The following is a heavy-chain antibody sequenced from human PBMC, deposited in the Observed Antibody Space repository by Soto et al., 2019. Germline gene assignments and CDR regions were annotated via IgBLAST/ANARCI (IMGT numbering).Heavy chain of an antibody. CDR1: GFIFSHYW. CDR2: INSEGTIT. J-gene: IGHJ4*02. Sequence: EVQLVESGGGLVQPGGSLRLSCATSGFIFSHYWMHWVRQAPGKGLMWVARINSEGTITAYADSVKGRFTVSNDNAKNTLYLQMTSLRAEDTGFYYCTRGVDGSYPEWGQGTLVTVSS. V-gene: IGHV3-74*01. CDR3: TRGVDGSYPE. D-gene: IGHD1-26*01.